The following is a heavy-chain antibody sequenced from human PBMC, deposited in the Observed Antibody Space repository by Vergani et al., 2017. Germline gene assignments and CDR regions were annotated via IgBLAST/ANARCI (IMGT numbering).Heavy chain of an antibody. D-gene: IGHD3-22*01. J-gene: IGHJ4*02. Sequence: QVQLQESGPGLVKPSQTLSLTCSVSGDSTSSGVYYSNWIRQHPGKGLEWIGYSYSTGSTHHNPSLRRRINMSVGTSKNQFSLKLNSVTAADTAMYYCARMGGYDEGDAFRIGYFDSWGPGILVTVSS. CDR1: GDSTSSGVYY. CDR3: ARMGGYDEGDAFRIGYFDS. V-gene: IGHV4-31*03. CDR2: SYSTGST.